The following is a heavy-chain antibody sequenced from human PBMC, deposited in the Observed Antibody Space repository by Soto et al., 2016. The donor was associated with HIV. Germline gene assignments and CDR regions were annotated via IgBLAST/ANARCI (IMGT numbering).Heavy chain of an antibody. D-gene: IGHD4-4*01. CDR1: GFSLRFYA. J-gene: IGHJ4*02. CDR3: ARDLLDYSANDY. V-gene: IGHV3-23*03. Sequence: EVQLLESGGGLVKPGGPVRLSCVASGFSLRFYAMNWVRQAPGKGLEWVSGIAHDGTSSHYADSVRDRFIISRDNSKNTLYLQMNNLRGEGTAIYYCARDLLDYSANDYWGQGTLVTVSS. CDR2: IAHDGTSS.